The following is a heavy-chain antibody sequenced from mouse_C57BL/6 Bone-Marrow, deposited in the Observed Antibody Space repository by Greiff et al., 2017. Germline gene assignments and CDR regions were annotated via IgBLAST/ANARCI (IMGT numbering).Heavy chain of an antibody. CDR1: GYSITSGYD. CDR2: ISYSGST. J-gene: IGHJ4*01. V-gene: IGHV3-1*01. Sequence: EVKVEESGPGMVKPSQSLSLTCTVTGYSITSGYDWHWIRHFPGNKLEWMGYISYSGSTNYNPSLKSRISITHDTSKNHFFLKLNSVTTEDTATYYCARDKGRGAMDYWGQGTSVTVSS. CDR3: ARDKGRGAMDY.